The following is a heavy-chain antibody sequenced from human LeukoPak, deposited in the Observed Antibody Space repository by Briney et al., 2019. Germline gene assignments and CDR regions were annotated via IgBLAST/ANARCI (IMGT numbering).Heavy chain of an antibody. CDR1: GGSISSYY. V-gene: IGHV4-4*09. Sequence: SETLSLTCTVSGGSISSYYWSWIRQPPGKGLEWIGYIYTSGSTNYNPSLKSRVTISVDTSKNQFSLKLSSVTAADTAVYYCARHFTTYDFRSGYPYYYYYYMDVWGKGTTVTVPS. J-gene: IGHJ6*03. CDR3: ARHFTTYDFRSGYPYYYYYYMDV. CDR2: IYTSGST. D-gene: IGHD3-3*01.